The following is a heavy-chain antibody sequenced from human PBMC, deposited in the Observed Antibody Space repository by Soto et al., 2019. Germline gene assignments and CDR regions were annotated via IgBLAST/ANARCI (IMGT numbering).Heavy chain of an antibody. J-gene: IGHJ5*02. CDR1: GFTFSSYW. CDR3: ARWIQLWLGGWFDP. D-gene: IGHD5-18*01. Sequence: GGSLRLSCAASGFTFSSYWMSWVRQAPGKGLEWVANIKQDGSEKYYVDSVKGRFTISRDNAKNSLYLQMNSLRAEDTAVYYCARWIQLWLGGWFDPWGQGTLVTVSS. CDR2: IKQDGSEK. V-gene: IGHV3-7*05.